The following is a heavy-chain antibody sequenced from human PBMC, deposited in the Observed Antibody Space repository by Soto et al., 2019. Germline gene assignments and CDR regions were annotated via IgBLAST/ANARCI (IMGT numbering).Heavy chain of an antibody. V-gene: IGHV1-69*13. Sequence: SVKVSCKASGGTFSSYAISWVRQAPGQGLEWMGGIIPIFGTANYAQKFQGRVTITADESTSTAYMELSSLRSEDTAVYYCAMGNYYGSGYYYYYGMDVWGQGTTVTVSS. CDR1: GGTFSSYA. D-gene: IGHD3-10*01. CDR2: IIPIFGTA. CDR3: AMGNYYGSGYYYYYGMDV. J-gene: IGHJ6*02.